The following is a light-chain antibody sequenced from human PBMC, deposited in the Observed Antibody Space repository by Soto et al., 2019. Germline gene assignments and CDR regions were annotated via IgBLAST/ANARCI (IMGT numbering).Light chain of an antibody. CDR3: QQYNIYPWT. CDR1: QRISTW. J-gene: IGKJ1*01. Sequence: DIHMTQSPSTLSATAGDRVTITCRASQRISTWLAWYQQKPGKAPKLLIYDASNLESGVPSRFSGSGSGTEFTLTISSLQPDDIATYYCQQYNIYPWTFGPGTEVEIK. CDR2: DAS. V-gene: IGKV1-5*01.